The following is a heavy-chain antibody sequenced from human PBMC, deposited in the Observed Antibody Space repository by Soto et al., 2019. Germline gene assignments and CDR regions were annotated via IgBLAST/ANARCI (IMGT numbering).Heavy chain of an antibody. CDR2: INPSGGST. CDR3: ARAPPTYYYDSSGYYSY. Sequence: GASVKVSCKASGYTFTSYYIHWVRQAPGQGLEWMGIINPSGGSTSYAQKFQGRVTMTRDTSTSTVYMELSSLRSEDTAVYYCARAPPTYYYDSSGYYSYWGQGTLVTVSS. V-gene: IGHV1-46*01. CDR1: GYTFTSYY. J-gene: IGHJ4*02. D-gene: IGHD3-22*01.